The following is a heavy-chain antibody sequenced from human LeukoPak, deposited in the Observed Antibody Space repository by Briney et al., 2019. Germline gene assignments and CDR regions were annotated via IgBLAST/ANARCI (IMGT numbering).Heavy chain of an antibody. CDR3: ATGGGSGY. V-gene: IGHV3-74*01. CDR1: GFTFSSYW. CDR2: IEGDGSNI. J-gene: IGHJ4*02. D-gene: IGHD3-10*01. Sequence: GGSLRLSCAASGFTFSSYWMHWVRQVPGKGLVWVSRIEGDGSNIVYADSVKGRFTISRDNAKNTLYLKMDSLRAEDTAVYYCATGGGSGYWGQGTLVTVSS.